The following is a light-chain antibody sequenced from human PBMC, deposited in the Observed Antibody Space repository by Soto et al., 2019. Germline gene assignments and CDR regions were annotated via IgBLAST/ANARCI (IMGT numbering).Light chain of an antibody. CDR3: QQRSNWPPT. Sequence: EIVLTQSPATLSLSPGERATLSCRASQSVSSYLAWYQQKPGQAPRLLIYDASNRATGIPARFSGSGSGTASAFTISSLEAEAVAVYYCQQRSNWPPTLRQGTKLEIK. CDR2: DAS. J-gene: IGKJ2*01. CDR1: QSVSSY. V-gene: IGKV3-11*01.